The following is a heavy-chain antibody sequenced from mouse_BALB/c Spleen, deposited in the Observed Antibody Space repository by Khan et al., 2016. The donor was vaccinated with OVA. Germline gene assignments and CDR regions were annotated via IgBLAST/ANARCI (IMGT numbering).Heavy chain of an antibody. V-gene: IGHV5-9-3*01. CDR1: GFTFSTYA. Sequence: EVKLVESGGGLVKPGGSLKLSCAASGFTFSTYAMSWVRQTPEKRLEWVATISSDGDYTYFPDNVTGRFTISRDNAKNTLCLQMTSLRYEDTAMYYCASSPYGNFAYWGQGTLVTVSA. CDR2: ISSDGDYT. D-gene: IGHD2-1*01. CDR3: ASSPYGNFAY. J-gene: IGHJ3*01.